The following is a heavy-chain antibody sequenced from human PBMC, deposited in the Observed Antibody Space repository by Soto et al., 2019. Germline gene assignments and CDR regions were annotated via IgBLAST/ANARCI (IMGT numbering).Heavy chain of an antibody. CDR3: ARDSGGSSWDYYYYGMDV. Sequence: SVKVSCQASAYTFTTYGTIGVRPAPAQGLEWRGWVSAYNGNTTYAQKLQGRVTMPTDTSPSTAYMELRRLISDDTAVYYCARDSGGSSWDYYYYGMDVWAQGTTVTVSS. CDR2: VSAYNGNT. CDR1: AYTFTTYG. D-gene: IGHD6-13*01. J-gene: IGHJ6*02. V-gene: IGHV1-18*01.